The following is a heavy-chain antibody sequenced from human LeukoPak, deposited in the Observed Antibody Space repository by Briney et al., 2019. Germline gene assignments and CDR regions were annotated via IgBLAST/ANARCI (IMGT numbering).Heavy chain of an antibody. CDR2: INSDGSST. CDR3: AREMRQWLVRSNWFDP. D-gene: IGHD6-19*01. CDR1: GFTFSSYW. Sequence: GGSLRLSCAASGFTFSSYWMHWVRQAPGKGLVWVSRINSDGSSTSYADSVKGRFTISRDNAKNTLYLQMNSLRAEDTAVYYCAREMRQWLVRSNWFDPWGQGTLVTVSS. V-gene: IGHV3-74*01. J-gene: IGHJ5*02.